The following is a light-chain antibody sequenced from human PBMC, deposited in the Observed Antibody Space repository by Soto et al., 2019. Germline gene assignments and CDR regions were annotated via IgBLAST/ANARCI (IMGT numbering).Light chain of an antibody. CDR3: CSYTSSSTYV. CDR1: SSDVGSYNR. Sequence: SVLAQPPSVSGSPGQSVTISCTGTSSDVGSYNRVSWYQQPPGTAPKLMIYEVSNRPSGVPDRFSGSKSGNTASLTISGLQAKDEADYYCCSYTSSSTYVFGTGTKVTVL. J-gene: IGLJ1*01. V-gene: IGLV2-18*02. CDR2: EVS.